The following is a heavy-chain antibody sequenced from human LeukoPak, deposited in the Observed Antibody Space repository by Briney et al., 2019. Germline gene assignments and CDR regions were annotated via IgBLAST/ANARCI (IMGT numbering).Heavy chain of an antibody. CDR1: GFMFSDHY. J-gene: IGHJ4*02. V-gene: IGHV3-72*01. Sequence: GGSLRLSCAASGFMFSDHYMDWVRQPPGKGLEWVGRIRNRARGHTTEYAASVKGRFTVSRDDSKNSLYLQMNSLRAEDTAVYYCAIGGFDVYGDYVDYWGQGTLVTVSS. CDR3: AIGGFDVYGDYVDY. CDR2: IRNRARGHTT. D-gene: IGHD4-17*01.